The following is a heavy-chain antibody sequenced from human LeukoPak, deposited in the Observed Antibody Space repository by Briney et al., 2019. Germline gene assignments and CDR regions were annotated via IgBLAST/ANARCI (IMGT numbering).Heavy chain of an antibody. CDR1: GFTFSSYE. Sequence: GGSLRLSCAASGFTFSSYEMNWVRQAPGKGLEWVSYISSSGSTIYYADSVKGRFTISRDNSKNTLYLQMNSLRVEDTAVYYCAKDVRHCSTTSCPLDYWGQGTLVTVSS. D-gene: IGHD2-2*01. V-gene: IGHV3-48*03. J-gene: IGHJ4*02. CDR3: AKDVRHCSTTSCPLDY. CDR2: ISSSGSTI.